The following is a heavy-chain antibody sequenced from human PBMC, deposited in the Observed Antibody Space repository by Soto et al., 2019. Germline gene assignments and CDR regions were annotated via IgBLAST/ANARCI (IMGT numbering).Heavy chain of an antibody. J-gene: IGHJ4*02. Sequence: SETLSLTCAVYGGSFSGYYWSWIRQPPGKGLEWIGEINHSGSTNYNPSLKSRVTISVDTSKNQFSLRLSSVTAADTAVYYCAVITGGYSGYAQIDYWGQGTLVTVSS. D-gene: IGHD5-12*01. CDR1: GGSFSGYY. CDR3: AVITGGYSGYAQIDY. CDR2: INHSGST. V-gene: IGHV4-34*01.